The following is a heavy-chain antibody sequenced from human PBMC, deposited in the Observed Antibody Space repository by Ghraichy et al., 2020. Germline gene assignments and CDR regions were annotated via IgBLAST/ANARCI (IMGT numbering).Heavy chain of an antibody. CDR2: ISSSSSTI. CDR1: GFTFSSYS. CDR3: ARDGRGYSGFDPDY. V-gene: IGHV3-48*02. Sequence: GGSLRLSCAASGFTFSSYSMNWVRQAPGKGLEWLSYISSSSSTIYYADSVKGRFTISRDNAKNSLYLQMYSLRDEDTAVYYCARDGRGYSGFDPDYWGQGTLVTVSS. D-gene: IGHD5-12*01. J-gene: IGHJ4*02.